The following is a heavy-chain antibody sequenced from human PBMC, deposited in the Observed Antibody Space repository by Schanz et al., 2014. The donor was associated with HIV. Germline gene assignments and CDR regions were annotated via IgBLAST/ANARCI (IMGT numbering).Heavy chain of an antibody. CDR3: ARGQPLVQRWFDP. V-gene: IGHV3-30*03. CDR2: ISYDGSNK. J-gene: IGHJ5*02. Sequence: QVQLVESGGGVVQPGRSLRLSCVASGFSFDSFGMHWVRQAPGKGLEWVAVISYDGSNKHYADSVKGRFTISRDNSKSTLYLQVKRLRPEDRAVYYCARGQPLVQRWFDPWGQGTLVTVSS. D-gene: IGHD6-13*01. CDR1: GFSFDSFG.